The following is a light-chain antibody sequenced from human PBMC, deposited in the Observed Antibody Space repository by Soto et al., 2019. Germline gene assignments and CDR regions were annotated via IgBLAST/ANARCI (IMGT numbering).Light chain of an antibody. CDR2: EVS. J-gene: IGLJ1*01. CDR1: SSDVGTYNY. Sequence: QSALTQPASVCGSPGQSITISCTGTSSDVGTYNYVSWYQQHPGKAPKLMIYEVSNRPSGVSNRFSGSKSGNTASLTISGLQAEDEADYYCSSYTSSSTLVFGTGTNVAVL. V-gene: IGLV2-14*01. CDR3: SSYTSSSTLV.